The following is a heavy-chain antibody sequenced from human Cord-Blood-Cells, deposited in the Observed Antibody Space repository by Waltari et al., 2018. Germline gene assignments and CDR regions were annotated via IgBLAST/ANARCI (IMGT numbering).Heavy chain of an antibody. D-gene: IGHD7-27*01. J-gene: IGHJ6*02. CDR1: GGPLSSGGYS. Sequence: QLQLQESGSGLVKPSQTLSRTCAVSGGPLSSGGYSWSCIRQPPGKCLEWIGYISDSGGPYYNPSRESRVTISVDRSKNQFSLKLSSVTAADAAVYDCARDARTGDNYYYYGMDVWGQGTTVTVSS. CDR3: ARDARTGDNYYYYGMDV. V-gene: IGHV4-30-2*01. CDR2: ISDSGGP.